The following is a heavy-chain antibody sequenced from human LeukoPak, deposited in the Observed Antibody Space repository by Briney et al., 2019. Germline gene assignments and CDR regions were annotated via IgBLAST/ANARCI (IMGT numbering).Heavy chain of an antibody. CDR3: AREADSTGFDY. CDR2: INAGNGNT. CDR1: GGTFSSYA. V-gene: IGHV1-3*01. J-gene: IGHJ4*02. D-gene: IGHD3-22*01. Sequence: ASVKVSCKASGGTFSSYAISWVRQAPGQRLEWMGWINAGNGNTKYSQKFQGRVTITRDTSASTAYMELSSLRSEDTAVYYCAREADSTGFDYWGQGTLVTVSS.